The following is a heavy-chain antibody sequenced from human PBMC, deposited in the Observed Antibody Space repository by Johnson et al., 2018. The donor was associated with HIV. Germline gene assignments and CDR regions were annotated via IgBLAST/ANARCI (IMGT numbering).Heavy chain of an antibody. CDR2: INWNGGST. Sequence: VQLVESGGGVVQPGRSLRLSCAASGFTFSNYAMHWVRQAPGKGLEWVSGINWNGGSTGYADSVKGRFTISRDNAKNTLYLHMNSLRAEDTAVYYCAREVDGFDIWGQGTMVTVSS. J-gene: IGHJ3*02. V-gene: IGHV3-20*04. CDR1: GFTFSNYA. CDR3: AREVDGFDI.